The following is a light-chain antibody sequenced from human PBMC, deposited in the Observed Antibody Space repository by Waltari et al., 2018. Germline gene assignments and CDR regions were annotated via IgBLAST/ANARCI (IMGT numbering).Light chain of an antibody. CDR1: QSIGST. Sequence: EIVLTQSPDFQSVAPKEKVTITCRASQSIGSTLHWYQQKPDQSPKLLIKFASQSIPGVPSRFSGSGSGTDFTLTISSLEAEDAATYYCHQSSVLPYTFGQGAKLEIK. CDR2: FAS. CDR3: HQSSVLPYT. J-gene: IGKJ2*01. V-gene: IGKV6-21*02.